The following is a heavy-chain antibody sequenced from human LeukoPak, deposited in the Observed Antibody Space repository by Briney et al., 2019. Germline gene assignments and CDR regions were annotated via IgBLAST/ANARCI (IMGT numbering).Heavy chain of an antibody. V-gene: IGHV1-2*02. CDR2: INPNSGGT. D-gene: IGHD3-3*01. J-gene: IGHJ4*02. Sequence: ASVKVSCKASGYTFTGYYMHWVRQAPGQGLEWMGWINPNSGGTNYAQKFQGRVTMTRDTSISTAYVELSRLRSDDTAVYYCAGPYDFWSGYYDYWGQGTLVTVSS. CDR3: AGPYDFWSGYYDY. CDR1: GYTFTGYY.